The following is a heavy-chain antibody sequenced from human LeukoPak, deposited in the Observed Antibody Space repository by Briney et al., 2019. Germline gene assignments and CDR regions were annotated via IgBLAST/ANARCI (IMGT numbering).Heavy chain of an antibody. CDR3: ARVHVSRWWFYGMDV. V-gene: IGHV4-34*01. J-gene: IGHJ6*02. CDR2: INQSEGT. Sequence: SETLSLTCAVYGGSFSGYSWSWIRQPPGKGPEWIGEINQSEGTNYNPSLESRVTISIDTSKNHLSLSLRSVTAADTGDYYCARVHVSRWWFYGMDVWGQGTTVTVSS. D-gene: IGHD6-13*01. CDR1: GGSFSGYS.